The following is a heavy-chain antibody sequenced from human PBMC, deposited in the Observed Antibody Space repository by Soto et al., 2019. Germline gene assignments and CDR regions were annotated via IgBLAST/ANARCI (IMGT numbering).Heavy chain of an antibody. CDR3: GRERLT. CDR1: GGSISSGGYY. V-gene: IGHV4-31*03. J-gene: IGHJ4*02. CDR2: IYYSGST. Sequence: QVQLQESGPGLVKPSQTLSLTCTVSGGSISSGGYYWSWIRQHPGKGLEWIGYIYYSGSTYYNPSLKSRVTISVDSSKTQFSIKLSSVVPAYTAVYYCGRERLTGGQGTLVPVSS. D-gene: IGHD3-16*01.